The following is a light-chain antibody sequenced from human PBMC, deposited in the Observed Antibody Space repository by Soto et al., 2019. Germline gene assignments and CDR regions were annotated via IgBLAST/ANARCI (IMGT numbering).Light chain of an antibody. CDR2: EGS. CDR1: SSDVGSYNL. V-gene: IGLV2-23*01. CDR3: AAWDDSLNGVV. J-gene: IGLJ2*01. Sequence: QSALTQPASVSGSPGQSITISCTGTSSDVGSYNLVSWYQHHPGKAPKLMIYEGSKRPSGVSNRFSGSKSGNTASLTISGLQAEDEADYYCAAWDDSLNGVVFGGGTKLTVL.